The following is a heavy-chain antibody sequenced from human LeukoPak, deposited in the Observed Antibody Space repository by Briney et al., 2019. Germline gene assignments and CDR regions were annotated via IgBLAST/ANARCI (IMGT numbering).Heavy chain of an antibody. D-gene: IGHD2-2*02. J-gene: IGHJ4*02. CDR1: GFTFSSYA. CDR3: ANVLGYCSSTSCYTY. Sequence: SGGPLRLSCAASGFTFSSYAMSWVRQAPGKGLEWVSAISGSGGSTYYADSVKGRFTISRDNSKNTLYLQMNSLRAEDTAVYYCANVLGYCSSTSCYTYWGQGTLVTVSS. V-gene: IGHV3-23*01. CDR2: ISGSGGST.